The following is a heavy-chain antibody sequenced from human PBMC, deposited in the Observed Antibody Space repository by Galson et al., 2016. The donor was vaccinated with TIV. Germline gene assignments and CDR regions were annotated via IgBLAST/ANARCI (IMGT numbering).Heavy chain of an antibody. CDR3: ARASFRGFDH. V-gene: IGHV3-48*04. J-gene: IGHJ4*01. CDR2: ITSSSSTI. D-gene: IGHD2/OR15-2a*01. Sequence: SLRLSCAASGFTFTSYRINWVRQTPGKGLEWVSYITSSSSTIYYAESVRGRFTISRDNAMNSLFLQMNSLSVEDTAVYYCARASFRGFDHWGHGTLVAVSS. CDR1: GFTFTSYR.